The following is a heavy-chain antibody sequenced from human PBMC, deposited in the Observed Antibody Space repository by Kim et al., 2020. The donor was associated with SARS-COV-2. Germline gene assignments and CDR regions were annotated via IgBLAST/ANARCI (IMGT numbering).Heavy chain of an antibody. J-gene: IGHJ4*02. V-gene: IGHV4-34*01. Sequence: SETLSLTCAVYGGSFSGYYWSWIRQPPGKGLEWIGEINHSGSTNYNPSLKSRVTISVDTSKNQFSLKLSSVTAADTAVYYCAKISYSSSWYLGYFDYWGQGTLVTVSS. D-gene: IGHD6-13*01. CDR2: INHSGST. CDR1: GGSFSGYY. CDR3: AKISYSSSWYLGYFDY.